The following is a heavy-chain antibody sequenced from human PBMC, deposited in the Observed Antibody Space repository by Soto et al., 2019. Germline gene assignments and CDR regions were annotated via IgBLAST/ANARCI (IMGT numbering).Heavy chain of an antibody. CDR2: INAANGDT. CDR1: GYTFTSYG. J-gene: IGHJ4*02. Sequence: ASVKVSCKASGYTFTSYGIHWVRQAPGQRLEWMGWINAANGDTKYSPKFQGRVTITRDTSASTAYMELSSLTSDDTAVYYCARDEGGYDILTGYYKAHHFDYWGQGVPVTVSS. V-gene: IGHV1-3*01. D-gene: IGHD3-9*01. CDR3: ARDEGGYDILTGYYKAHHFDY.